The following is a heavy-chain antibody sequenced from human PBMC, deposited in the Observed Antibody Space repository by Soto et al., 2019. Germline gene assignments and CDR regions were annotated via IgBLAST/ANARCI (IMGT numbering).Heavy chain of an antibody. D-gene: IGHD6-19*01. Sequence: EVQLLESGGGLVQPGGSLRLSCAASGFTFSSYAMSWVRQAPGKGLEWVSAISGSGGSTYYADSVKGSFTISRDNSKNTLYLQMNSLRAEDTAVYYCAKDSKRKQCLGNYFVYWGQGTLVTVSS. V-gene: IGHV3-23*01. CDR3: AKDSKRKQCLGNYFVY. J-gene: IGHJ4*01. CDR1: GFTFSSYA. CDR2: ISGSGGST.